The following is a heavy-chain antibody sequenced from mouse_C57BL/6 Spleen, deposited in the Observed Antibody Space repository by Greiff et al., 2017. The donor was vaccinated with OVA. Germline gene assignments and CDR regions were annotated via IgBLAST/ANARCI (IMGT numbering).Heavy chain of an antibody. CDR2: INYDGTST. V-gene: IGHV5-16*01. CDR1: GFTFSDYY. Sequence: EVKLVESEGGLVQPGSSMKLSCTASGFTFSDYYMAWVRQVPEKGLEWVANINYDGTSTYYLDSLKSRFIISRDNAKNILYLQMSSLKSEDTATYDCARARPSYWYFDVWGTGTTVTVSS. J-gene: IGHJ1*03. CDR3: ARARPSYWYFDV.